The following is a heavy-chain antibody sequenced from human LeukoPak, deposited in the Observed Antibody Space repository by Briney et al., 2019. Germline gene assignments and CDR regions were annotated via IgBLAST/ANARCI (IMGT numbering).Heavy chain of an antibody. J-gene: IGHJ6*03. CDR1: GFTFSSYA. V-gene: IGHV3-30*04. CDR3: ARRFLGYMDV. D-gene: IGHD3-3*01. Sequence: GGSLRLSCAASGFTFSSYAMHWVRQAPGTGLEWVAVISYDGSNKYYADSVKGRFTISRDNSKNTLYLQMNSLRAEDTAVYYCARRFLGYMDVWGKGTTVTVSS. CDR2: ISYDGSNK.